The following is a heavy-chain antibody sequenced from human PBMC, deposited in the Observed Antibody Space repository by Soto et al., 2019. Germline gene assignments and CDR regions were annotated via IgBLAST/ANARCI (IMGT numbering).Heavy chain of an antibody. J-gene: IGHJ6*02. Sequence: EVQLVESGGGLVQPGRSLRLSCAASGFTFDDYAMHWVRQAPGKGLEWVSGISWNSGSIGYADSVKGRFTISRDNAKNSLYLQMNSQSAEDTALYYCAKAVVPAAFYYYGMDVWGQGTTVTVSS. CDR2: ISWNSGSI. V-gene: IGHV3-9*01. D-gene: IGHD2-2*01. CDR3: AKAVVPAAFYYYGMDV. CDR1: GFTFDDYA.